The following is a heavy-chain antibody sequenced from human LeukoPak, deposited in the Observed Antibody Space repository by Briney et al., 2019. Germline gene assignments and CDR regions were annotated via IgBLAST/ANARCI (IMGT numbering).Heavy chain of an antibody. D-gene: IGHD4-17*01. CDR2: MNSDGSST. CDR1: GFTFSSYW. CDR3: ASHQFTVTNFDY. V-gene: IGHV3-74*01. J-gene: IGHJ4*02. Sequence: GSLRLSCAASGFTFSSYWMHWVRQAPGKGLVWVSRMNSDGSSTSYADSVKGRFSISRDNAKNTLYLQMNSLRAEDTAVYYCASHQFTVTNFDYWGQGTLVTVSS.